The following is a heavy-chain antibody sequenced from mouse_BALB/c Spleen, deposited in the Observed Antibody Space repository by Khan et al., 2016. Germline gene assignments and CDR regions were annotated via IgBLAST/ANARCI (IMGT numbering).Heavy chain of an antibody. CDR1: GFNIKDTY. CDR3: ARTSNGYYGALDY. Sequence: VRLQQSGAELVKPGASVKLSCTASGFNIKDTYMHWVKQRPEQGLEWIGRIDPANDNTKYDPKFQGKATITADTSSNTAYLQLSSLTSEDTAVYYCARTSNGYYGALDYWGQGTSVPVSS. CDR2: IDPANDNT. D-gene: IGHD2-3*01. V-gene: IGHV14-3*02. J-gene: IGHJ4*01.